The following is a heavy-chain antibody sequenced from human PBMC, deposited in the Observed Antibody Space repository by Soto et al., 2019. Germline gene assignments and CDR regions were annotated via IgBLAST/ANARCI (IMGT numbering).Heavy chain of an antibody. D-gene: IGHD6-19*01. V-gene: IGHV1-3*01. CDR1: GYTFTSYT. CDR3: ASSYSNGWYHYGMDV. CDR2: INAGNGNT. J-gene: IGHJ6*02. Sequence: QVQLVQSGAEVKKPGASVKVSCKASGYTFTSYTMHWVRQAPGQRLEWMGWINAGNGNTKYSQKFQGRVTITRDTSASTAYMALSSLRSEDTAVYYCASSYSNGWYHYGMDVWGQGTTVTVSS.